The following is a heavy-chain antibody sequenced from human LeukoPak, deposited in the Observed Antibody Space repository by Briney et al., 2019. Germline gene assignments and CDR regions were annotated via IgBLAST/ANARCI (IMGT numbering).Heavy chain of an antibody. V-gene: IGHV3-53*01. CDR3: ARDLGHSGYLDY. Sequence: GGCLRLSCVASGFTFSNNYMSWARQAPGKGLEWVSVIYSGGGTSYTDSVKGRFTISRDNSKNTLYLQMNSLRAEDTAVYYCARDLGHSGYLDYWGQGTLVTVSS. CDR2: IYSGGGT. D-gene: IGHD5-12*01. J-gene: IGHJ4*02. CDR1: GFTFSNNY.